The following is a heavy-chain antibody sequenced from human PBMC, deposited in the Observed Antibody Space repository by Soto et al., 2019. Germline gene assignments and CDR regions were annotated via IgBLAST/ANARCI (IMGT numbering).Heavy chain of an antibody. J-gene: IGHJ4*02. CDR1: GFTFSAFG. CDR2: ISSDESRK. Sequence: QVQLVGSGGGVVQPGRSVTLSCAASGFTFSAFGMHWVRQAPGKGLEWVAVISSDESRKYYATSMKGRFTISRDNANNTLYLQINSLRLENTAFYYCARWCTTGDNCFYFDFWGQGTLVTVSS. V-gene: IGHV3-30*03. CDR3: ARWCTTGDNCFYFDF. D-gene: IGHD2-21*01.